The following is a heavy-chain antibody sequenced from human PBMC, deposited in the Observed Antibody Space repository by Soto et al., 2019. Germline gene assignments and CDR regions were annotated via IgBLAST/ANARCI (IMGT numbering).Heavy chain of an antibody. D-gene: IGHD1-1*01. J-gene: IGHJ5*02. Sequence: SETLSLTCTVSGGSISSGDYYWSWIRQYPGKGLEWIGFIHYSGTTYYNPSLKSRVAISVDTSRNDFSLRLSSVTAADTAVYYCTTGGDASKTGSWGQGTPVTVS. CDR1: GGSISSGDYY. CDR2: IHYSGTT. V-gene: IGHV4-31*03. CDR3: TTGGDASKTGS.